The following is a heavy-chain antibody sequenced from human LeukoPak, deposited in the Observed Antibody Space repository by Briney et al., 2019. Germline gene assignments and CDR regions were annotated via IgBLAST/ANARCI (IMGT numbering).Heavy chain of an antibody. CDR2: IRSDGSNK. V-gene: IGHV3-30*02. CDR1: GFSFSSYG. Sequence: GGSLRLSCAGSGFSFSSYGMHWVRQAPGKGLEWMAFIRSDGSNKYYADSVKGRFTISRDNSKNTLYLQMNSLRAEDTAVYYCAKIPQREWEIPRNYYYYWYMDVWGKGTMVTVSS. D-gene: IGHD1-26*01. CDR3: AKIPQREWEIPRNYYYYWYMDV. J-gene: IGHJ6*03.